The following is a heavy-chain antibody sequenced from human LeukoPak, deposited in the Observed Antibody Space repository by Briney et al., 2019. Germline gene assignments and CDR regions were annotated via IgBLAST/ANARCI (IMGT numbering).Heavy chain of an antibody. D-gene: IGHD6-13*01. CDR1: GGTSSSYT. J-gene: IGHJ4*02. CDR3: ARDKIAAAGNFDY. CDR2: IIPILGIA. Sequence: SVKVSCKASGGTSSSYTISWVRQAPGQGLEWMGRIIPILGIANYAQKFQGRVTITADKSTSTAYMELSSLRSEGTAVYYCARDKIAAAGNFDYWGQGTLVTVSS. V-gene: IGHV1-69*04.